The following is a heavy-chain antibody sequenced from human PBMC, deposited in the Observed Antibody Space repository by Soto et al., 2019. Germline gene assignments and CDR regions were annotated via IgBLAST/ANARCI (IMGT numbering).Heavy chain of an antibody. CDR2: IYYSGST. J-gene: IGHJ4*02. CDR3: ARGGRFLEWLFHY. D-gene: IGHD3-3*01. V-gene: IGHV4-30-4*01. Sequence: QVQLQESGPGLVKPSQTLSLTCTVSGGSISSGDYYWSWIRQPPGKGLEWIGYIYYSGSTYYNPSLKSRVTISVDTSKNQFSLKLCSVTAADTAVYYCARGGRFLEWLFHYWGQGTLVTVSS. CDR1: GGSISSGDYY.